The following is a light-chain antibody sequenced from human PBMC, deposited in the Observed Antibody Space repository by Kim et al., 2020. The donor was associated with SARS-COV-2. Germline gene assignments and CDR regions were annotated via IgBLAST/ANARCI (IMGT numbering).Light chain of an antibody. Sequence: GQRVTISCSGSSSNIGKNYVSWYQQLPATAPKLLIYKNNQRPSGVPDRFSGSKSDSSASLAISGLRPEDEADYYCAVWDDRLSEAVFGTGTKVTVL. V-gene: IGLV1-47*01. J-gene: IGLJ1*01. CDR3: AVWDDRLSEAV. CDR1: SSNIGKNY. CDR2: KNN.